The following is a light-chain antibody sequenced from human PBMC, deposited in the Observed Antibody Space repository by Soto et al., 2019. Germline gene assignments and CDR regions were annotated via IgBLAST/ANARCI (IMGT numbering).Light chain of an antibody. Sequence: QSVLTQPPSASGSPGQSVTISCTGTSNDVGGYVYVSWYQQYPGKAPKLMIYEVNKRASGVPDRFSGSKSGNTASLTVSGLQAEDEADYYCNSYAGTNIDVVFGGGTKLTVL. V-gene: IGLV2-8*01. CDR3: NSYAGTNIDVV. CDR1: SNDVGGYVY. J-gene: IGLJ2*01. CDR2: EVN.